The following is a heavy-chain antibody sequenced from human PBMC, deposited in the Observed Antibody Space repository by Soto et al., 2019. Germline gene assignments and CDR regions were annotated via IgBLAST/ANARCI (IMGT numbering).Heavy chain of an antibody. CDR3: ARGDSPYVWFNEF. J-gene: IGHJ1*01. D-gene: IGHD3-16*01. Sequence: QEQLVQSGAEVKKPGSSVKVSCKDSGGLFSSYAISWVRQAPGQGLEWMGGIIPAFGTPFYAQKFQGRVTITADESTNTAYMELSSLRSEDTAMYYCARGDSPYVWFNEFWGQGSLVTVSS. CDR2: IIPAFGTP. CDR1: GGLFSSYA. V-gene: IGHV1-69*01.